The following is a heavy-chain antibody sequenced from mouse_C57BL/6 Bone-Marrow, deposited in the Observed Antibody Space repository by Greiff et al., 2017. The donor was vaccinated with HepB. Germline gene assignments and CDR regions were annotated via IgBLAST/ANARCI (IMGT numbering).Heavy chain of an antibody. V-gene: IGHV3-6*01. CDR2: ISYDGSN. Sequence: DVQLQESGPGLVKPSQSLSLTCSVTGYSITSGYYWNWIRQFPGNKLEWMGYISYDGSNNYNPSLKNRISITRDTSKNQFFLKLNSVTTEDTATYYCARGRLPWFAYWGQGTLVTVSA. D-gene: IGHD2-4*01. J-gene: IGHJ3*01. CDR3: ARGRLPWFAY. CDR1: GYSITSGYY.